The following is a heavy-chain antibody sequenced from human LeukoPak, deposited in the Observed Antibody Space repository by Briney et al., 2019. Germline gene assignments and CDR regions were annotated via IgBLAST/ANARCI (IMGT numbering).Heavy chain of an antibody. D-gene: IGHD3-22*01. V-gene: IGHV1-18*01. Sequence: GASVKVLCKASGYTFTSYGISWVRQAPGQGLEWMGWISAYNGNTNYAQKLQGRVTMTTDTSTSTAYMELRSLRSDDTAVYYCARDWYYYDSSGYYNFDYWGQGTLVTVSS. CDR1: GYTFTSYG. J-gene: IGHJ4*02. CDR2: ISAYNGNT. CDR3: ARDWYYYDSSGYYNFDY.